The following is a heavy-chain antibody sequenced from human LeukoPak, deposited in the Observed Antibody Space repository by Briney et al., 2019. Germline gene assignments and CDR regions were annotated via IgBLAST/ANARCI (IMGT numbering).Heavy chain of an antibody. D-gene: IGHD1-26*01. CDR1: GFSLSTSGMC. CDR3: ARMITLSNGRYSSKTLDY. CDR2: IDWDDDE. J-gene: IGHJ4*02. Sequence: ESGPTLVKPTQTLTLTCTFSGFSLSTSGMCVSWIRQPPGKALEWLARIDWDDDEYYSTSLKTRLTISKDTSKNQVVLTMTNMDPVDTATYYCARMITLSNGRYSSKTLDYWGQGTPVTASS. V-gene: IGHV2-70*11.